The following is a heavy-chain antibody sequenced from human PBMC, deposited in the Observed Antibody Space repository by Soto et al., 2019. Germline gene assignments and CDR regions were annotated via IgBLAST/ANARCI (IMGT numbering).Heavy chain of an antibody. V-gene: IGHV3-30*18. CDR2: ISKGGTNK. Sequence: VGSLRLSCATSGFTFSDYGMHWVRQAPGKGLEWVAVISKGGTNKYYADSVQGRFIVSRDNSRNTVYLQMNSLRAEDSAVYYCAKTTGLVVNPIPSVFDYWGQGAPVTVSS. J-gene: IGHJ4*02. CDR3: AKTTGLVVNPIPSVFDY. CDR1: GFTFSDYG. D-gene: IGHD2-21*01.